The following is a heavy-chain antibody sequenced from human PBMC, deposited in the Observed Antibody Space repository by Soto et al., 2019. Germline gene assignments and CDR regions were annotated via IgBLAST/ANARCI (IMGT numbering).Heavy chain of an antibody. Sequence: GGSLRLSCAASGFTFDDYAMHWVRQAPGKGLEWVSGISWNSGSIGYADSVKGRFTISRDNAKNSLYLQMNSLRAEDTALYYCAKAQLTVTPTPVDYWGQGTLVTVSS. V-gene: IGHV3-9*01. D-gene: IGHD4-17*01. CDR1: GFTFDDYA. CDR3: AKAQLTVTPTPVDY. CDR2: ISWNSGSI. J-gene: IGHJ4*02.